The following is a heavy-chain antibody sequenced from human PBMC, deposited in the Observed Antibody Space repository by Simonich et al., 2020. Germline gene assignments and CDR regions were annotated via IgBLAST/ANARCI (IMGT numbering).Heavy chain of an antibody. D-gene: IGHD6-13*01. Sequence: QLQLQESGPGLVKPSETLSLTCTVSGGSISSSSYYWGWIRQPPGKGLEWIGSIYYSGGTYYNPSLKSRVTIAVDTSKNQFSLKLSAVTAADTAVYYCARHAGFAFDIWGQGTMVTVSS. CDR3: ARHAGFAFDI. CDR2: IYYSGGT. CDR1: GGSISSSSYY. V-gene: IGHV4-39*01. J-gene: IGHJ3*02.